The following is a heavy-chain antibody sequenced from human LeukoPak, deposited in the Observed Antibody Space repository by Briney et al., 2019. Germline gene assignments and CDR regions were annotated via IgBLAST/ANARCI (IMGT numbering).Heavy chain of an antibody. CDR1: GGSFSGYY. CDR3: ARGYYTIDY. J-gene: IGHJ4*02. CDR2: INHSGST. V-gene: IGHV4-34*01. Sequence: SETLSLTCAVYGGSFSGYYWSWIRQPPGKGLEWIGEINHSGSTNYNPSLKSRVTISVDTSKNQFSLKLSSVTAANTAVYYCARGYYTIDYWGQGTLVTVSS. D-gene: IGHD3-3*01.